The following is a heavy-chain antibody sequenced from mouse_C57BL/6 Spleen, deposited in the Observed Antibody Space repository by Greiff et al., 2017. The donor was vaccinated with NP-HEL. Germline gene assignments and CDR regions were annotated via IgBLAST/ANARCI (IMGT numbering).Heavy chain of an antibody. CDR1: GFTFSDAW. Sequence: EVKVEESGGGLVQPGGTMKLSCAASGFTFSDAWMDWVRQSPEKGLEWVAEIRNKANNHATYYAESVKGRFTISRDDSKSSVYLQMNSLRAEDTGIYYGTGNDGYYEAWFASWGQGTLVTFSA. CDR2: IRNKANNHAT. V-gene: IGHV6-6*01. D-gene: IGHD2-3*01. J-gene: IGHJ3*01. CDR3: TGNDGYYEAWFAS.